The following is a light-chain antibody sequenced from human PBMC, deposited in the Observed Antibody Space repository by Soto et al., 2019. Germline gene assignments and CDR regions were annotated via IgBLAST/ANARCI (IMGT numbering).Light chain of an antibody. CDR3: QQYKDYTYT. CDR1: QRVDRW. Sequence: DIQMTQSTATLSASVGDRVTITCRASQRVDRWLAWYQQKPGQAPKLLISDASTLESGVPSRFSGSGSVTECTLTITSLQPDDFATYYCQQYKDYTYTFGQGTRVESK. CDR2: DAS. J-gene: IGKJ2*01. V-gene: IGKV1-5*01.